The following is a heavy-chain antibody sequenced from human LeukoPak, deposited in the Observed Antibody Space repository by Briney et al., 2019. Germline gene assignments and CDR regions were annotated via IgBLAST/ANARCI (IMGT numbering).Heavy chain of an antibody. D-gene: IGHD5-12*01. CDR3: ASRIVATMNMTVGIILFDY. V-gene: IGHV1-18*01. CDR2: ISAYNGNT. CDR1: GYTFTSYG. Sequence: GASVKVSCKASGYTFTSYGIRWVRQAPGQGLEWMGWISAYNGNTNYAQKFQGRVTITADKSTSTAYMELSSLRSEDTAVYYCASRIVATMNMTVGIILFDYWGQGTLVTVSS. J-gene: IGHJ4*02.